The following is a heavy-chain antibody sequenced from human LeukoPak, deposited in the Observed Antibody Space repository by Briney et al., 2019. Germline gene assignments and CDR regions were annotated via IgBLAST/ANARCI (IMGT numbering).Heavy chain of an antibody. CDR3: ATPGGMATITGDAFDI. Sequence: GASVKVSCKVSGYTLTELSMHWVRQAPGKGLEWMGGFDPEDGETIYAQKFQGRVTMTEDTSTDTAYMELGSLRSEDTAVYYCATPGGMATITGDAFDIWGQGTMVTVSS. J-gene: IGHJ3*02. V-gene: IGHV1-24*01. CDR1: GYTLTELS. D-gene: IGHD5-24*01. CDR2: FDPEDGET.